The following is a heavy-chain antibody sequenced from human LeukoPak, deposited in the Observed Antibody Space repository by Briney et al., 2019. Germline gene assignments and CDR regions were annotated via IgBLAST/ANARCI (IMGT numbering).Heavy chain of an antibody. D-gene: IGHD1-14*01. V-gene: IGHV3-48*04. CDR1: GFTYSTYS. CDR2: ISSSSTI. Sequence: GGSLRLSCAASGFTYSTYSMNWVRQAPGKGLEWVSYISSSSTIYYADSMKGRFTISRDNAKNSLYLQMNSLRAEDTAVYYCASGRTTFDHWGQGTLVTVSS. CDR3: ASGRTTFDH. J-gene: IGHJ4*02.